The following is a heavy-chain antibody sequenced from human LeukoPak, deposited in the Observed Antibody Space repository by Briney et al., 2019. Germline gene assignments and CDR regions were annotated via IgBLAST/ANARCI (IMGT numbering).Heavy chain of an antibody. Sequence: SETLSLTCTVSGGSFSSYYWSWIRQPPGKGLEWIGEINHSGSTNYNPSLKSRVTISVDTSKNQFSLKLSSVTAADTAVYYCAIHGAPGWLSQGGYWGQGTLVTVSS. CDR1: GGSFSSYY. CDR3: AIHGAPGWLSQGGY. CDR2: INHSGST. D-gene: IGHD3-22*01. V-gene: IGHV4-34*01. J-gene: IGHJ4*02.